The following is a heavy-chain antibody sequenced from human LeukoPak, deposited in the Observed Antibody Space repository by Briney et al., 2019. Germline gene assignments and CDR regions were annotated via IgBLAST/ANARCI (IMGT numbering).Heavy chain of an antibody. CDR3: ARDRRYSGGWYVFDY. J-gene: IGHJ4*02. V-gene: IGHV1-3*01. D-gene: IGHD6-19*01. Sequence: ASVKVSCKASGYTFTSYAMHWVRQAPGQRLEWMGWINAGNGNTKYSQKFQGRVTITGDTSASTAYMELSSLRSEDTAVYYCARDRRYSGGWYVFDYWGQGTLVTVSS. CDR1: GYTFTSYA. CDR2: INAGNGNT.